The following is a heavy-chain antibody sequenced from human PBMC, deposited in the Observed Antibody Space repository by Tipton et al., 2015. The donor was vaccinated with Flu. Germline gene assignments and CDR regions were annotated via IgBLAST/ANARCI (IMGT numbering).Heavy chain of an antibody. V-gene: IGHV4-38-2*02. CDR3: ARRSYSNYVSEPKNWFDP. J-gene: IGHJ5*02. D-gene: IGHD4-11*01. Sequence: TLSLTCTVSGYSISSDYYWGWIRQPPGKGLEWIGNIYHTGNTYYNSSPKSRVSISVDRSKNQFSLKVSSVTAADTAVYYCARRSYSNYVSEPKNWFDPWGQGTLVTVSS. CDR1: GYSISSDYY. CDR2: IYHTGNT.